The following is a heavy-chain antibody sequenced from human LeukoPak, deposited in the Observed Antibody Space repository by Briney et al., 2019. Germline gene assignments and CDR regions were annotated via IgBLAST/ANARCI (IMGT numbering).Heavy chain of an antibody. D-gene: IGHD2-15*01. Sequence: GGSLRLSCAASGFTFSSYSMNWVRQAPGKGLEWVSSIISSSSYIYYADSVKGRFTISRDNAKNSLYLQMNSLRAEDTAVYYCARDSAVDCSGGSCYSDFQHWGQGTLVTVSS. CDR1: GFTFSSYS. V-gene: IGHV3-21*01. CDR3: ARDSAVDCSGGSCYSDFQH. J-gene: IGHJ1*01. CDR2: IISSSSYI.